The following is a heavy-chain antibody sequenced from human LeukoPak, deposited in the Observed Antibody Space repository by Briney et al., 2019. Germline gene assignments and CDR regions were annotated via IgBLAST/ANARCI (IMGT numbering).Heavy chain of an antibody. J-gene: IGHJ4*02. CDR1: GFTFGDYA. CDR2: ISWNSGSI. CDR3: ARGGLGFDY. V-gene: IGHV3-9*01. Sequence: PGRSLRLSCAASGFTFGDYAMPWVRQAPGKGLEWVSGISWNSGSIGYADSVKGRFTISRDNAKNSLYLQMNSLRAEDTALYYCARGGLGFDYWGQGTLVTVSS. D-gene: IGHD3-22*01.